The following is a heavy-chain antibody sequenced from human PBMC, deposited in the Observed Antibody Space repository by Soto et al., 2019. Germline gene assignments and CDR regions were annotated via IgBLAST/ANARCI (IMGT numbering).Heavy chain of an antibody. D-gene: IGHD6-13*01. CDR1: GGSISSYY. CDR2: IYYSGST. CDR3: AIGTNFSYSRFDY. J-gene: IGHJ4*02. Sequence: SETLSLTCTVSGGSISSYYWSWIRQPPGKGLEWIGYIYYSGSTNYNPSLKSRVTISVDTSKNQFSLKLSSVTAADTAVYYCAIGTNFSYSRFDYWGQGTLVTVSS. V-gene: IGHV4-59*01.